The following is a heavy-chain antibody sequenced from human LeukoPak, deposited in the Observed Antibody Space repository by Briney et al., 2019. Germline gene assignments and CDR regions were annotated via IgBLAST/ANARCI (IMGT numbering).Heavy chain of an antibody. CDR3: ARLYSGYDWDAFDI. J-gene: IGHJ3*02. D-gene: IGHD5-12*01. Sequence: GGSLRLSCAASGFTVSSNYMSWVRQAPGKGLEWVSAIYSGGSTYYADSVKGRFTISRDNSKNTLYLQMNSLRAEDTAVYYCARLYSGYDWDAFDIWGQGTMVTVSS. CDR1: GFTVSSNY. CDR2: IYSGGST. V-gene: IGHV3-66*04.